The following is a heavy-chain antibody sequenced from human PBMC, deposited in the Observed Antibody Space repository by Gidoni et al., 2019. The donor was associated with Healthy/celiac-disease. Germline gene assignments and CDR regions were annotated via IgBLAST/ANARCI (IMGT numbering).Heavy chain of an antibody. D-gene: IGHD3-3*01. J-gene: IGHJ6*02. CDR1: GFTFSHYA. CDR2: ISGSGGST. V-gene: IGHV3-23*04. CDR3: AKGSRALRFLEWLSSYGMDV. Sequence: EVQLVESGGGLVQPGGSLRLSCASSGFTFSHYAMSWVRQAPGKGLEWVSAISGSGGSTYYADSVKGRFTISRDNSKNTLYLQMNSLRAEDTAVYYCAKGSRALRFLEWLSSYGMDVWGQGTTVTVSS.